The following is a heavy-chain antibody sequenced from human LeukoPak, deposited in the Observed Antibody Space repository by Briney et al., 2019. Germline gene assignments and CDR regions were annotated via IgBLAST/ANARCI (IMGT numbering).Heavy chain of an antibody. CDR1: GGSITNYY. CDR3: ARGWSMVRGVTRFDP. Sequence: SETLSLTCTVSGGSITNYYWSWIRQPPGKGLEWIGEINHSGSTNYNPSLKSRVTISVDTSKNQFSLKLSSVTAADTAVYYCARGWSMVRGVTRFDPWGQGTLVTVSS. J-gene: IGHJ5*02. CDR2: INHSGST. D-gene: IGHD3-10*01. V-gene: IGHV4-34*01.